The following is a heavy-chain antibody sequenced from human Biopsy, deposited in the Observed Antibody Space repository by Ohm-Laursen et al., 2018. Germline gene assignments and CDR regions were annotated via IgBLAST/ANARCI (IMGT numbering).Heavy chain of an antibody. J-gene: IGHJ4*02. CDR2: MNPDSGNT. CDR3: ARFDNGFDK. CDR1: GGTFSNYG. D-gene: IGHD2-8*01. Sequence: ASVKVSCNAPGGTFSNYGVNWVRQAPGQGLEWLGWMNPDSGNTGSAQKFHDRVTMTTNTSINTAYLELSSLRSEDTAVYYCARFDNGFDKWGQGTLVTVSS. V-gene: IGHV1-8*02.